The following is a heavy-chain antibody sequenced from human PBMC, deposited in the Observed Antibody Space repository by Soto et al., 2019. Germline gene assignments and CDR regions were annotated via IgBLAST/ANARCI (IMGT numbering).Heavy chain of an antibody. CDR2: IYSGGST. CDR3: ARDRVVVVPAAIRVYYYYGMDV. V-gene: IGHV3-53*01. CDR1: GFTVRSNY. Sequence: PGGSLRLSCAASGFTVRSNYMSWVRQAPGKGLEWVSVIYSGGSTYYADSVKGRFTISRDNSKNTLYLQMNSLRAEDTAVYYCARDRVVVVPAAIRVYYYYGMDVWGQGTTVTASS. J-gene: IGHJ6*02. D-gene: IGHD2-2*02.